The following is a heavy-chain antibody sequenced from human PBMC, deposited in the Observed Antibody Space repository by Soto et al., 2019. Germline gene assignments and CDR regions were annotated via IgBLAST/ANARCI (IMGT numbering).Heavy chain of an antibody. D-gene: IGHD3-3*01. CDR1: GGSISSGGYS. Sequence: LSLTCAVSGGSISSGGYSWSWIRQPPGKGLEWIGYIYHSGSTYYNPSLKSRVTISVDTSKNQFSLKLSSVTAADTAVYYCARDRPPITNRGGWFDPWGQGTLVTVSS. J-gene: IGHJ5*02. CDR2: IYHSGST. CDR3: ARDRPPITNRGGWFDP. V-gene: IGHV4-30-2*01.